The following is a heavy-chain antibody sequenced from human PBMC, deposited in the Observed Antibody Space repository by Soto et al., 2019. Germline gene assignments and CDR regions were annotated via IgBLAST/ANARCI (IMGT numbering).Heavy chain of an antibody. CDR3: ARDHSSGYASGYYYYGMDV. D-gene: IGHD5-12*01. Sequence: HPGGSLRLSCAASGFTVSSNYMSWVRQAPGKGLEWVSVIYSGGSTYYADSVKGRFTISRDNSKNTLYLQMNSLRAEDTAVYYCARDHSSGYASGYYYYGMDVWGQGTTVTVSS. CDR1: GFTVSSNY. V-gene: IGHV3-53*01. J-gene: IGHJ6*02. CDR2: IYSGGST.